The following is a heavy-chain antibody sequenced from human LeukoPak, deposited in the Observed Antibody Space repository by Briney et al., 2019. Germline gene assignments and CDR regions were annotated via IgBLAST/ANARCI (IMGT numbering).Heavy chain of an antibody. CDR1: GGSIRRADYY. Sequence: SETLSLTCTVSGGSIRRADYYWSWIRQPPGKGLEWIGEINHSGSTNYNPSLKSRVTISVDTSKNQFSLKLSSVTAADTAVYYCARAGATANWFDPWGQGTLVTVSS. D-gene: IGHD1/OR15-1a*01. CDR3: ARAGATANWFDP. V-gene: IGHV4-34*01. J-gene: IGHJ5*02. CDR2: INHSGST.